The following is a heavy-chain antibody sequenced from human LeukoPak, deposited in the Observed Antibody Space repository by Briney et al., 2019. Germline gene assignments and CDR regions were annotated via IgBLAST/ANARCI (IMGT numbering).Heavy chain of an antibody. CDR2: INEDGSEI. D-gene: IGHD2-21*01. Sequence: GGSLRLSCAASGFTFSTYSMNWVRQAPGKGLEWVASINEDGSEIHYVDSVKGRFTISRDNAKDSLYLQMNSLTAEDTAMYYCVRAYHPGGWFDPWGQGTLVTVSS. CDR1: GFTFSTYS. CDR3: VRAYHPGGWFDP. J-gene: IGHJ5*02. V-gene: IGHV3-7*04.